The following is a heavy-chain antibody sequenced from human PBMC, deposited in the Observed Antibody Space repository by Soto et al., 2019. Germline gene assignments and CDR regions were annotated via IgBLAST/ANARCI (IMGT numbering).Heavy chain of an antibody. CDR2: INPGIGST. CDR3: ARQYCTGTSCYPYFDY. D-gene: IGHD2-2*01. V-gene: IGHV1-46*01. Sequence: ASVKVSCKASGYTFTSNYLHWIRQAPGQGREWMGTINPGIGSTTYAENFQGRAAMTSDTSTTTVHLELSSLRFEDTAVYYCARQYCTGTSCYPYFDYWGQGTLVTVSS. J-gene: IGHJ4*02. CDR1: GYTFTSNY.